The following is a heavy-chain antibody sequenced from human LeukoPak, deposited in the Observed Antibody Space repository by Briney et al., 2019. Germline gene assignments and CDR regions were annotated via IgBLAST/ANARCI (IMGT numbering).Heavy chain of an antibody. V-gene: IGHV7-4-1*02. CDR1: GYTFTSYA. CDR3: ARDPYRSINVWGSYRPSFDY. Sequence: ASVKVSCKASGYTFTSYAMNWVRQAPGQGLEWMGWINTNTGNPTYAQGFTGRFVFSLDTSVSTAYLQISSLKAEDTAVYYCARDPYRSINVWGSYRPSFDYWGQGTLVTVSS. CDR2: INTNTGNP. J-gene: IGHJ4*02. D-gene: IGHD3-16*02.